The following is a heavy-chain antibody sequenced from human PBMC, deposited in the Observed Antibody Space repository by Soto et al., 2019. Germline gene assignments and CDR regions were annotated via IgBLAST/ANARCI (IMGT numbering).Heavy chain of an antibody. V-gene: IGHV1-69*12. CDR2: IIPIFGTA. CDR1: GGTFSSYA. Sequence: QVQLVQSGAEVKKPGSSVKVSCKASGGTFSSYAISWVRQAPGQGLEWMGGIIPIFGTADYAQKFQARVTITADESTRTASMALGSPRSEDSAVYSCASHSGRSPEGRSYYGMAVWGHGTPVTVSS. J-gene: IGHJ6*02. D-gene: IGHD1-26*01. CDR3: ASHSGRSPEGRSYYGMAV.